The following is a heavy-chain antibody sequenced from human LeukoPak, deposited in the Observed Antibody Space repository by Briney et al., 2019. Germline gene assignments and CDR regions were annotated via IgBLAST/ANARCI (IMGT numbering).Heavy chain of an antibody. V-gene: IGHV3-23*01. J-gene: IGHJ4*02. Sequence: GGSLRLSCAASGFTFSSYAMSWVRQAPGKGLEWVSAISGSGGSTYYADSVKGRFTISRDNSKNTLYLQMNSLRAEDTAVCYCARDPHGGYYDSSGYDDYWGQETLVTVSS. CDR3: ARDPHGGYYDSSGYDDY. CDR2: ISGSGGST. CDR1: GFTFSSYA. D-gene: IGHD3-22*01.